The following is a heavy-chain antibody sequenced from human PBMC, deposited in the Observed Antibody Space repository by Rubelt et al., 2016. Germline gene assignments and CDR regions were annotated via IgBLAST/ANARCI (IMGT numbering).Heavy chain of an antibody. V-gene: IGHV1-18*01. Sequence: QVQLVQSGAGVKEPGASIKVSCKTSGYSFKRYAISWVRQAPGQGLEWMGWISTYNGDTRYAQNFQGRVTMTTDTSTSTAYMELRSLRSDDTAVYYCASGGIAARLFDYWGQGTLVTVSS. CDR2: ISTYNGDT. D-gene: IGHD6-6*01. J-gene: IGHJ4*02. CDR1: GYSFKRYA. CDR3: ASGGIAARLFDY.